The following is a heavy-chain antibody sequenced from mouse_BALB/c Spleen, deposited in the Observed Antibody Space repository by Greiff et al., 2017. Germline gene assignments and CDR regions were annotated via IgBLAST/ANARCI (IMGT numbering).Heavy chain of an antibody. CDR3: ARRANGAMDY. Sequence: QVTLKESGPGILQPSQTLSLTCSFSGFSLSTSGMGVSWIRQPSGKGLEWLAHIYWDDDKRYNPSLKSRLTISKDTSSNQVFLKITSVDTADTATYYCARRANGAMDYWGQGTSVTVSS. V-gene: IGHV8-12*01. CDR2: IYWDDDK. CDR1: GFSLSTSGMG. J-gene: IGHJ4*01.